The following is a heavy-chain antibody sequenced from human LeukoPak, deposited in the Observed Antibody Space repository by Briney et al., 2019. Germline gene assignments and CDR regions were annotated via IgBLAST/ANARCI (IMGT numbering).Heavy chain of an antibody. J-gene: IGHJ3*02. D-gene: IGHD3-9*01. CDR3: ARDRAYDILTGYYIYGRNAFDI. Sequence: PGGSLRLSCAASGFTFSSYSMNWVHQAPGKGLEWVSSISSSSSYIYYADSVKGRFTISRDNAKNSLYLQMNSLRAEDTAVYYCARDRAYDILTGYYIYGRNAFDIWGQGTMVTVSS. CDR1: GFTFSSYS. CDR2: ISSSSSYI. V-gene: IGHV3-21*01.